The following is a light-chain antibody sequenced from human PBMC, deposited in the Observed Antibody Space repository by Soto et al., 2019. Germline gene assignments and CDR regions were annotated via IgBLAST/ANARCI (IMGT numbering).Light chain of an antibody. CDR3: QQRTNWQYT. Sequence: EIVLTQSPDTLSLSPGERATLSCRASQSVGNYLAWFQQKPGQPPRLLIYDATLRAAGIPQRFSGSGAATDFTLTISNLEPEDFAVYYCQQRTNWQYTFDQGTNLQIK. V-gene: IGKV3D-11*02. CDR1: QSVGNY. J-gene: IGKJ2*01. CDR2: DAT.